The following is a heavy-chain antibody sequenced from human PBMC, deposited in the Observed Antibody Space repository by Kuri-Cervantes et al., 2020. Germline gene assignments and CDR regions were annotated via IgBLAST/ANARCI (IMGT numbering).Heavy chain of an antibody. CDR2: IYYSGST. CDR3: AREGASVRSYCSSTSCFSGMDV. D-gene: IGHD2-2*01. V-gene: IGHV4-31*02. CDR1: GGSISSGGYY. Sequence: SCTVSGGSISSGGYYWSWIRQHPGKGLEWIGYIYYSGSTYYNPSLKSRVTISVDTSKNQFSLKLSSVTAADTAVYYCAREGASVRSYCSSTSCFSGMDVWGQGTTVTVSS. J-gene: IGHJ6*02.